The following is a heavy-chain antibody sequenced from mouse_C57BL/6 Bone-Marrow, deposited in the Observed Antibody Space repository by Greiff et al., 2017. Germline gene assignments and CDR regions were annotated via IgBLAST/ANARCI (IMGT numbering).Heavy chain of an antibody. CDR2: INPYNGGT. D-gene: IGHD1-1*02. J-gene: IGHJ3*01. CDR3: ARLGWFAWFAY. V-gene: IGHV1-19*01. Sequence: EVQLQQSGPVLVKPGASVKMSCKASGYTFTDYYMNWVKQSHGKSLEWIGVINPYNGGTSYNQKFKGKATLTVDKSSSTAYMDLNSLTSEDSAVYYCARLGWFAWFAYWGQGTLVTVSA. CDR1: GYTFTDYY.